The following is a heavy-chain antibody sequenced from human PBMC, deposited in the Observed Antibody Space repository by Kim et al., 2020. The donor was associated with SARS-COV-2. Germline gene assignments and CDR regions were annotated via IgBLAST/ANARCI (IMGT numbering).Heavy chain of an antibody. CDR2: IYYSGTT. Sequence: SETLSLTCTVSGGSISSTDFYWSWIRQPPGKGLEYIGYIYYSGTTYYSPSLKSRVTISVDTSKNQFTLKLSSVTAADTAVYFCARSAAGTRYYSYGMDVWGQGTTVTVSS. CDR1: GGSISSTDFY. CDR3: ARSAAGTRYYSYGMDV. D-gene: IGHD6-13*01. J-gene: IGHJ6*02. V-gene: IGHV4-30-4*01.